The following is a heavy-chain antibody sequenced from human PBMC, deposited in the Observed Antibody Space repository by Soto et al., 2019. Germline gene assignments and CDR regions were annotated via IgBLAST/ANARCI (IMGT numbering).Heavy chain of an antibody. D-gene: IGHD4-17*01. J-gene: IGHJ4*02. CDR2: ISYDGSKK. V-gene: IGHV3-30*04. CDR3: TRDMDYGDRAFGDY. CDR1: GFTFSSFA. Sequence: GGSLRFSCAASGFTFSSFAMYWVRQAPGEGLEWLAVISYDGSKKYYADSVRGRFTISRDNSENTLYLQMNGLRSEDTAVYYCTRDMDYGDRAFGDYWGQGTLVTVSS.